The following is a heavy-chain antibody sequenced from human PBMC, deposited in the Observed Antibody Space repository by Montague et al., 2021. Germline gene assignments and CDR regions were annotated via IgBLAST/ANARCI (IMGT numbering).Heavy chain of an antibody. CDR2: IYYNGTT. CDR1: GGSISSASYY. V-gene: IGHV4-39*01. J-gene: IGHJ5*02. D-gene: IGHD2-15*01. CDR3: ARSLYCRGGSCYSGFDT. Sequence: SETLSLTCTVSGGSISSASYYWGWIRQPPGKGLEFIGVIYYNGTTYHNPSLKSRVTVSMDTSKNQFSLKLSSVTAADTDVYYCARSLYCRGGSCYSGFDTWGQGTLVTASS.